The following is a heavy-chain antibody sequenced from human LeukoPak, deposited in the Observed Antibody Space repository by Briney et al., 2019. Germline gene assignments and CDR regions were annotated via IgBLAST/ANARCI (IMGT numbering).Heavy chain of an antibody. J-gene: IGHJ4*02. V-gene: IGHV3-23*01. CDR3: AKAHYYGSGSYSQYYFDY. CDR1: GFTFSNYA. Sequence: GGSLRLSCAASGFTFSNYAMSWVRQAPGKGLEWVSAISGTGTNTYYADSVEGRFTISRDNSKNTLYLQMNSLRAEDTAVYYCAKAHYYGSGSYSQYYFDYWGQGTLVTVSS. CDR2: ISGTGTNT. D-gene: IGHD3-10*01.